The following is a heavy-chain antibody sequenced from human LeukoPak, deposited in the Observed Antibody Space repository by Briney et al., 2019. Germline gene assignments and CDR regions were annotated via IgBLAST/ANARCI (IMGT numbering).Heavy chain of an antibody. D-gene: IGHD6-19*01. V-gene: IGHV3-15*07. CDR1: DFTFNNVA. CDR2: IRSKTDGGTT. Sequence: PGGSLRLSCAASDFTFNNVAMNWVRQAPGKGLEWVGRIRSKTDGGTTDYTAPVKGRFTISRDDSKSTLYLEMNSLITEDTAVYYCITLGSRGSWGQGTLVTVSS. CDR3: ITLGSRGS. J-gene: IGHJ5*02.